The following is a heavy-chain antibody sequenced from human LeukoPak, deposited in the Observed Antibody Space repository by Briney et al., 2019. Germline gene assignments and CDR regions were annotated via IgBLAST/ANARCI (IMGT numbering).Heavy chain of an antibody. D-gene: IGHD3-16*01. Sequence: GGSLRLSCAASGFTVSSSSMNWVRQAPGKGLEWVSFIYGSGTTYYGDSVKGRLTISRDNSKNTLYLQMISLRAEDTAVYYCARDRGGDGGFDSWGRGTLVTVSS. CDR3: ARDRGGDGGFDS. V-gene: IGHV3-66*03. J-gene: IGHJ4*02. CDR2: IYGSGTT. CDR1: GFTVSSSS.